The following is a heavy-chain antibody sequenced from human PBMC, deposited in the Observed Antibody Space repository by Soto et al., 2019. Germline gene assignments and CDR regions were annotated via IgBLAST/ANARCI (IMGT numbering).Heavy chain of an antibody. CDR2: ISGSGGST. J-gene: IGHJ4*02. V-gene: IGHV3-23*01. CDR3: AKDGDPEYYDFWSGSDY. Sequence: PGGSLRLSCAASGFTFSSYAMSWVRQAPGKGLEWVSAISGSGGSTYYADSVKGRFTISRDNSKNTLYLQMSSLRAEDTAVYYCAKDGDPEYYDFWSGSDYWGQGTLVTVSS. CDR1: GFTFSSYA. D-gene: IGHD3-3*01.